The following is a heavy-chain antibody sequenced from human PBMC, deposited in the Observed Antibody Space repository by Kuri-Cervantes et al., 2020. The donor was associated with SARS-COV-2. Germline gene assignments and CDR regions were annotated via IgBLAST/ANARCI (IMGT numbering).Heavy chain of an antibody. Sequence: GSLRLSCTVSGGSISSSSYYWGWIRQPPGKGLEWIGSIYYSGSTYYNPSLKRRVTISVDTSKNQFSLKLSSVTAADTAVYYCARHPHAVAGPIDYWGQGTLVTVSS. V-gene: IGHV4-39*01. CDR2: IYYSGST. J-gene: IGHJ4*02. D-gene: IGHD6-19*01. CDR3: ARHPHAVAGPIDY. CDR1: GGSISSSSYY.